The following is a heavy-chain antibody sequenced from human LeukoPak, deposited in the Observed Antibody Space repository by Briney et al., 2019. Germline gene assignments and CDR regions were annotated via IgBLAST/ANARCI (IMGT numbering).Heavy chain of an antibody. V-gene: IGHV3-30-3*01. CDR1: GFTFSTYS. CDR3: ARSLLLYSSTWYALDY. D-gene: IGHD6-13*01. CDR2: ISYDGTNK. J-gene: IGHJ4*02. Sequence: PGRSLRLYCAASGFTFSTYSVHWVRQAPGQGLEWVALISYDGTNKYYADSVKGRFTISTDNSNNTLYLQMNSLRAEDTAVYYCARSLLLYSSTWYALDYWGQGTLVAVSS.